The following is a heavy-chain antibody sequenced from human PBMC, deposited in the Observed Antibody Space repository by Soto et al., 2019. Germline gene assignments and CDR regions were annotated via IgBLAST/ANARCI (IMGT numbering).Heavy chain of an antibody. D-gene: IGHD3-10*01. J-gene: IGHJ3*02. CDR2: ISAYNGNT. V-gene: IGHV1-18*01. CDR1: GYTFTSYG. CDR3: ARDRYYYGSGSYSNDAFDI. Sequence: QVQLVQPGAEVKKPGASVKVSCKASGYTFTSYGISWVRQAPGQGLEWMGWISAYNGNTNYAQKLQGRVTMTTDTSTSTAYMELRSLRSDDTAVYYCARDRYYYGSGSYSNDAFDIWGQGTMVTVSS.